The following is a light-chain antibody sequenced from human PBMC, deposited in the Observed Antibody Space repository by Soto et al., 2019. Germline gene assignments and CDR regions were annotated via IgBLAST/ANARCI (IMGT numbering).Light chain of an antibody. CDR1: QSVSSSY. J-gene: IGKJ4*01. V-gene: IGKV3D-20*02. CDR3: QQRNNGLT. CDR2: GAS. Sequence: CGASQSVSSSYLAWYQQKPGQAPRLLIYGASSRATGIPDRFSGSGSATDFTLSISRLEPEDFAVYYCQQRNNGLTCAGGTKVDIK.